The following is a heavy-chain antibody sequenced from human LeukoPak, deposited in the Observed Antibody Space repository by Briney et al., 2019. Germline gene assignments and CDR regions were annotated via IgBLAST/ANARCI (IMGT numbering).Heavy chain of an antibody. V-gene: IGHV3-23*01. J-gene: IGHJ4*02. Sequence: GGSLRLSCAASGFTFSSYPMAWIREAPGKGLEWVSAINNSGGRTYYADSVKGRFTISRDNSKNTLYLRMNSLRADDTAVYYCAKSGYNRFDYWGQGTLVTVSS. CDR1: GFTFSSYP. CDR3: AKSGYNRFDY. CDR2: INNSGGRT. D-gene: IGHD5-24*01.